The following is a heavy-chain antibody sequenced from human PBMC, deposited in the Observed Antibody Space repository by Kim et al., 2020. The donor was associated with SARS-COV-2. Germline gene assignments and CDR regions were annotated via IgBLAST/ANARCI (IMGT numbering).Heavy chain of an antibody. V-gene: IGHV4-4*02. CDR1: GGSISSSNW. CDR2: IYHSGST. CDR3: ARERVSGSFGLRFYYGMDV. D-gene: IGHD3-10*01. Sequence: SETLSLTCAVSGGSISSSNWWSWVRQPPGKGLEWIGEIYHSGSTNYNPSLKSRVTISVDKSKNQFSLKLSSVTAADTAVYYCARERVSGSFGLRFYYGMDVWGQGTTVTVSS. J-gene: IGHJ6*02.